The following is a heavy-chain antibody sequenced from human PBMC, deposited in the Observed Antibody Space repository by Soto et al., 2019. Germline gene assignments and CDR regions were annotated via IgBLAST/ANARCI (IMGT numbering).Heavy chain of an antibody. CDR3: ARRSPSHIVVVTVIRAFDI. V-gene: IGHV4-39*01. CDR1: GGSISISSYD. Sequence: ETVSLKCTVSGGSISISSYDWGCIRQPPGKGLEWIGSIYYSGSTYYNPSLKSRVTISVDTSKNQFSLKLSSVTAADTAVYYCARRSPSHIVVVTVIRAFDIWGQGTMVTVSS. J-gene: IGHJ3*02. CDR2: IYYSGST. D-gene: IGHD2-21*02.